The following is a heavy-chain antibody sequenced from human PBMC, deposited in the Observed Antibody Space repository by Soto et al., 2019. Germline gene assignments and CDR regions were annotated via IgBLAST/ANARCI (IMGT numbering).Heavy chain of an antibody. J-gene: IGHJ4*02. CDR3: ARLVHGYVGLGDY. CDR1: GGSISSSSYY. CDR2: IYYSGST. Sequence: QLQLQESGPGLVKPSETLSLTCTVSGGSISSSSYYWGWIRQPPGKGLEWIGSIYYSGSTYYNPSLKSRVTISVDTSKNQFSLKLSSVTAADTAVYYCARLVHGYVGLGDYWGQGTLVTVSS. D-gene: IGHD5-12*01. V-gene: IGHV4-39*01.